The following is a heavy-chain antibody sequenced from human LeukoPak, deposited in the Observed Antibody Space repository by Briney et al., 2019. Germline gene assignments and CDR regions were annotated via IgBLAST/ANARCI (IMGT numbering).Heavy chain of an antibody. CDR3: ARDHEVDTAMAPFYYYYMDV. J-gene: IGHJ6*03. Sequence: ASVKVSCKASGYTFTGYYMHWVRQAPGQGLEWMGWINPNSGGTNYAQKFQGRVTMTRDTSISTAYMELSRLRSDDTAVYYCARDHEVDTAMAPFYYYYMDVWGKGTTVTISS. CDR1: GYTFTGYY. D-gene: IGHD5-18*01. CDR2: INPNSGGT. V-gene: IGHV1-2*02.